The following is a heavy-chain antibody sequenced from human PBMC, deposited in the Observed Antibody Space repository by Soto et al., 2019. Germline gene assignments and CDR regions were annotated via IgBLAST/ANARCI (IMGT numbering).Heavy chain of an antibody. CDR2: ISAYNGNT. CDR1: GYTFTSYG. CDR3: ARRTSSSAGEYYYYYYGMDV. Sequence: ASVKVSCKASGYTFTSYGISWGRQAPGQGLEWMGWISAYNGNTNYAQKLQGRVTMTTDTSTSTAYMELRSLRSDDTAVYYCARRTSSSAGEYYYYYYGMDVWGQGTRVTVS. J-gene: IGHJ6*02. D-gene: IGHD6-6*01. V-gene: IGHV1-18*01.